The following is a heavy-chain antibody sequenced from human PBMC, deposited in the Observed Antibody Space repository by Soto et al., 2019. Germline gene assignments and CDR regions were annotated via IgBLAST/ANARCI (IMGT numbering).Heavy chain of an antibody. CDR3: ARDGVGATTFFGFLDY. CDR2: IRFDGSDE. V-gene: IGHV3-33*08. D-gene: IGHD1-26*01. CDR1: ASIFKGHG. J-gene: IGHJ4*02. Sequence: QVQLVESGGGVVQPGGSLRLSCAASASIFKGHGMHWVRQAPGKGLEWVAIIRFDGSDEHYGDSVEGRFTISRDNPKNMLYLQMNSLRVEDTAVYYCARDGVGATTFFGFLDYWGQGTLVTVSS.